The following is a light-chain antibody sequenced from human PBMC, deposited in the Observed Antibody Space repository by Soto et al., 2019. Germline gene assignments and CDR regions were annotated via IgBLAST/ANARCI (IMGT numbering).Light chain of an antibody. V-gene: IGLV4-60*02. Sequence: QSVLTQSSSASASLGSSVELTCTLSSGHSSYIIAWHQQQPGKAPRYFMKLEGSGNYNKGSGVPDRFSGSSSGADRYLTISNLQFEDEADYYCETWDSNTRVFGGGTKLTVL. CDR3: ETWDSNTRV. CDR1: SGHSSYI. J-gene: IGLJ3*02. CDR2: LEGSGNY.